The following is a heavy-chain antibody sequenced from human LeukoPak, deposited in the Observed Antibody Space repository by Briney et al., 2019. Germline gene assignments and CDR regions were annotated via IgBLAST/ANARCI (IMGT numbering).Heavy chain of an antibody. CDR3: AREASSSSYGFDY. Sequence: PGRSLRLSCASSGFTFSSYAMHWVRQAPGKGLEWVAVISYDGSNKYYADSVKGRLTISRDNSKNTLYLQMNSLRAEDTAVYYCAREASSSSYGFDYWGQGTLVTVSS. CDR1: GFTFSSYA. V-gene: IGHV3-30*01. J-gene: IGHJ4*02. D-gene: IGHD6-6*01. CDR2: ISYDGSNK.